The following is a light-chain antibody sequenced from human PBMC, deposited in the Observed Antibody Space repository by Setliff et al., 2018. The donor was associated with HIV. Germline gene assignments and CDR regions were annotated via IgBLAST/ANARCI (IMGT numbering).Light chain of an antibody. CDR3: HQYHTYIPDS. V-gene: IGKV1-5*03. J-gene: IGKJ2*01. Sequence: DIQMTQSPSTLSASVGDRVTITCRASQSISINLAWYQQKPGKAPKLLIYKASSLESGVPSRFSGSGSGTEFTLTISSLQPDDFATYFCHQYHTYIPDSFGQGTKVDIK. CDR1: QSISIN. CDR2: KAS.